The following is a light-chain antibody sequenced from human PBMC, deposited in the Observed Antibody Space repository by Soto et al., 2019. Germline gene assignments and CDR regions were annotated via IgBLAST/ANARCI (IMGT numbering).Light chain of an antibody. Sequence: ETVLTQSPGALSLSPGERVTLSCRTSQSVCSRCFAWHQQKPGQYPRLLIYGSSTRATGIPDRFSGSGSGTDFTLTISRLEPEDFAVYYCQHYGTTPWTFGQGTKVGIK. J-gene: IGKJ1*01. CDR2: GSS. V-gene: IGKV3-20*01. CDR1: QSVCSRC. CDR3: QHYGTTPWT.